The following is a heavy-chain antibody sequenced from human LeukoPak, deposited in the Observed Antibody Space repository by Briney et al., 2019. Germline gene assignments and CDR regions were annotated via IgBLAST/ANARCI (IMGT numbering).Heavy chain of an antibody. CDR3: ARGSSYYYDSSGYYNFDY. CDR1: GYTFTGYY. J-gene: IGHJ4*02. CDR2: IHPNSGGT. V-gene: IGHV1-2*06. D-gene: IGHD3-22*01. Sequence: ASVKVSCKAPGYTFTGYYMHWVRQAPGQGLEWMGRIHPNSGGTNYAQKFQGRVTMTRDTSISTAYMELSRLRSDDTAVYYCARGSSYYYDSSGYYNFDYWGQGTLVTVSS.